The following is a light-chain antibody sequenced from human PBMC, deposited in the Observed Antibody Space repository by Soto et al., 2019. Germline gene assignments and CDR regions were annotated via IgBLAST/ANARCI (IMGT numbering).Light chain of an antibody. CDR1: SRDVGVYKY. CDR3: SSYTSSGTQV. V-gene: IGLV2-14*01. CDR2: DVS. J-gene: IGLJ1*01. Sequence: PRPATECRFPGSSNTITKTGTSRDVGVYKYVSWYQQHPGKAPKLMIYDVSNRPSGVSNRFSGSKSGNTASLTISGLRAEDEADYYCSSYTSSGTQVFGTGTKVTVL.